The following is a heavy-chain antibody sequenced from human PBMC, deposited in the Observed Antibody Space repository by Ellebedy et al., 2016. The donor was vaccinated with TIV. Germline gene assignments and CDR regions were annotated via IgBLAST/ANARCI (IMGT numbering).Heavy chain of an antibody. V-gene: IGHV4-4*07. Sequence: SETLSLTCTVSGGSISSYYWSWIRQPAGKGLEWIGRIYTSGSTYYNPSLKSRVTISVDTSKNQFSLKLSSVTAAETAVYYCARHGKGKYYGSGSGFDPWGQGALVTVSS. CDR1: GGSISSYY. CDR3: ARHGKGKYYGSGSGFDP. CDR2: IYTSGST. D-gene: IGHD3-10*01. J-gene: IGHJ5*02.